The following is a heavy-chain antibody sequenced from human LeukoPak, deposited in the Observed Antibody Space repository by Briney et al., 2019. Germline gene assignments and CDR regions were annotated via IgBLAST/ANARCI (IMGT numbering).Heavy chain of an antibody. D-gene: IGHD3-22*01. J-gene: IGHJ4*02. CDR3: VKDANYYDSSGYYDY. Sequence: ETLSLTCTVSGGSISSYYWTWIRQPPGKGLEYVSAISTNGGSTYYADSVKGRFTISRDNSKNTLYLQMSSLRTEDTAVYYCVKDANYYDSSGYYDYWGQGTLVTVSS. CDR2: ISTNGGST. V-gene: IGHV3-64D*06. CDR1: GGSISSYY.